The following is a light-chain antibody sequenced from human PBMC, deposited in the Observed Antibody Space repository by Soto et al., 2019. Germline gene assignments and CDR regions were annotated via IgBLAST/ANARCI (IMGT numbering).Light chain of an antibody. V-gene: IGLV1-51*01. CDR3: GTWDSSLSAVV. Sequence: QSALTQPPSVSAAPGQKVTISCSGSSSNIGNNYVSWYQQLPGTAPKLLIYDNNKRPSGIPDRFSGSKSGTSATLGITGLQTGDEADYYCGTWDSSLSAVVLGTGTKVTVL. CDR1: SSNIGNNY. J-gene: IGLJ1*01. CDR2: DNN.